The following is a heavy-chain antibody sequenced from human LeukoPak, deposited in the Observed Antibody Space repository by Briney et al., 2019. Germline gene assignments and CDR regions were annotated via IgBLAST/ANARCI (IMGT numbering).Heavy chain of an antibody. Sequence: ASVKVSCKASGYTFTSYYMHWVGQAPGQGLEWMGVINPSGGSTTYAQKFQGRVTMTRDTSTSTVYMELSSLRSEDTAIYYCARFEVPYSSSRNGRFDPWGQGTLVTVSS. V-gene: IGHV1-46*01. J-gene: IGHJ5*02. CDR2: INPSGGST. CDR3: ARFEVPYSSSRNGRFDP. D-gene: IGHD6-13*01. CDR1: GYTFTSYY.